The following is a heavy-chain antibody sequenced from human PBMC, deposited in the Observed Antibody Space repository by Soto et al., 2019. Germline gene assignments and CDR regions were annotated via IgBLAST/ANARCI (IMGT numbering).Heavy chain of an antibody. CDR3: ASARWDS. J-gene: IGHJ4*02. CDR1: GGSLNANY. CDR2: INHRGST. Sequence: PSETLSLTCAVFGGSLNANYWSWVRQPPGKGLEWIGEINHRGSTNYNPSLKSRVAISIDTSKNQFSLRLTSVIAADTALYFCASARWDSWGRGTLVTVSS. V-gene: IGHV4-34*01.